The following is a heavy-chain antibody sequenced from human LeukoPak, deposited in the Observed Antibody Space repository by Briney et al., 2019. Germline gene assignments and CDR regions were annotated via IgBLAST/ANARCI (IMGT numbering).Heavy chain of an antibody. D-gene: IGHD2-2*01. CDR3: ASGPEEGGYCSSTSCLLDY. CDR1: GGSISSGGYY. Sequence: SETLSLTCTVSGGSISSGGYYWSWIRQHPGKGLEWIGYIYYSGSTYYNPSLKSRVTISVDTSKNQFSLKLSSVTAADTAVYYCASGPEEGGYCSSTSCLLDYWGQGTLVTVSS. CDR2: IYYSGST. V-gene: IGHV4-31*03. J-gene: IGHJ4*02.